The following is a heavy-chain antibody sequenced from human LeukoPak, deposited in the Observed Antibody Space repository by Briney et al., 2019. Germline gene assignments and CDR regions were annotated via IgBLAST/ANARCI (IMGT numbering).Heavy chain of an antibody. CDR3: ARMSGYCSRTSCYSPPFDY. CDR1: GCTSSRYW. V-gene: IGHV3-7*01. Sequence: GGSLRLSCAASGCTSSRYWMSWVGQAQGKGREGVADIKQDGSETYYVDSITGPFTISRANANTSLYLQMNTLRAEDTAVYYCARMSGYCSRTSCYSPPFDYCGQGTLVTVSS. J-gene: IGHJ4*02. CDR2: IKQDGSET. D-gene: IGHD2-2*01.